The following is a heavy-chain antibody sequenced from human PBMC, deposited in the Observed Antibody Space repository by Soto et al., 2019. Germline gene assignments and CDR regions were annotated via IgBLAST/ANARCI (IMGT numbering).Heavy chain of an antibody. V-gene: IGHV1-69*12. CDR1: GGTFSTYA. J-gene: IGHJ4*02. CDR3: ASGIQLWLRRINNGYSG. Sequence: QVQLVQSGAEVKKPESSVKVSCKAPGGTFSTYAISWVRQAPGQGLEWMGGIIPMFGTANYAQRFQARVTMTADESTNTVYMALSSLRSEDTAVYFCASGIQLWLRRINNGYSGWGQGTLVTVSS. D-gene: IGHD5-18*01. CDR2: IIPMFGTA.